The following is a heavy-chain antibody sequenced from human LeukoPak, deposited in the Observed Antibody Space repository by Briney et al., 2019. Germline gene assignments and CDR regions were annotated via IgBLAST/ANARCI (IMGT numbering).Heavy chain of an antibody. D-gene: IGHD3-16*02. J-gene: IGHJ4*02. Sequence: GRSLRLSCTSSGFTFREFAVSWFRQAPGKGLEWIGFIRSSIYGGTPKAAASVKGRFIFSRDDSKGVAYLRMNSLKTEDTAVYYCTTDHPSGELSRDYWGQGTLVTVSS. CDR1: GFTFREFA. V-gene: IGHV3-49*03. CDR2: IRSSIYGGTP. CDR3: TTDHPSGELSRDY.